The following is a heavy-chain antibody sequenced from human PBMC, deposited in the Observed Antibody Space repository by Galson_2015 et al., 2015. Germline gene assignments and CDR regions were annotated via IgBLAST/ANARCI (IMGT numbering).Heavy chain of an antibody. CDR1: GFTFSNYG. V-gene: IGHV3-33*01. J-gene: IGHJ4*02. Sequence: SLRLSCAASGFTFSNYGLHWVRQGPGRGLEWVAYIWYDGNNKYYGDSVKGRFTISRDNSKNTVYLQMNSLRVEDTAVYYCARDGSVAARYFDYSVQGTLATVSS. CDR3: ARDGSVAARYFDY. D-gene: IGHD6-6*01. CDR2: IWYDGNNK.